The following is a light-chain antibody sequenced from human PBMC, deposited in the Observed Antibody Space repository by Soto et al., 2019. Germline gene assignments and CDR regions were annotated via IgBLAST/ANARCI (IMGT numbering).Light chain of an antibody. CDR1: QSVSSSY. V-gene: IGKV3-15*01. J-gene: IGKJ1*01. CDR3: QQYYDWPWT. CDR2: GAS. Sequence: EIVLTQSPGTLSLSPGERATLSCRASQSVSSSYLAWYQQRPGQAPSLLIYGASTRATGIPARFSGSGSGTEFTLTISSLQSEDFAVYYCQQYYDWPWTFGQGTKVDIK.